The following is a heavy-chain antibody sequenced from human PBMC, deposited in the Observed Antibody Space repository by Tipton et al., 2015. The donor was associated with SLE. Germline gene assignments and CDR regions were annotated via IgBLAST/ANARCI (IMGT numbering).Heavy chain of an antibody. CDR2: MYGSGSPT. D-gene: IGHD3-3*01. CDR3: ARIRPGHGDPFDF. Sequence: TLSLTCTVSGDSLSTNYWNWIRQPAGKRLEWIGRMYGSGSPTHYNPSLESRVTMSVDTSQKQFSLKLTSVTAADTAMYYCARIRPGHGDPFDFWGQGALVTVSS. J-gene: IGHJ4*02. V-gene: IGHV4-4*07. CDR1: GDSLSTNY.